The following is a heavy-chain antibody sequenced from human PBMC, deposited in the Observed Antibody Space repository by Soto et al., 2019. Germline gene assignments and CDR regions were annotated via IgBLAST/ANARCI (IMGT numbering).Heavy chain of an antibody. CDR3: AREGQAPYYYYGMDV. J-gene: IGHJ6*02. CDR1: GYTFTNYG. CDR2: ISGYNGNT. V-gene: IGHV1-18*01. Sequence: QVQVVQSGDEVKKPGASVKVSCKASGYTFTNYGFSWVRQAPGQGLEWMGWISGYNGNTKYAEKFRGRVTMTTDTSPSTAHMELRSLRSDDTAVYYCAREGQAPYYYYGMDVWGQGTAVTVSS.